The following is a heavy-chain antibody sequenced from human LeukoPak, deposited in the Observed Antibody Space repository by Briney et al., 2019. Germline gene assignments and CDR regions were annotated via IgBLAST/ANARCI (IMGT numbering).Heavy chain of an antibody. CDR1: GFTFSSYA. J-gene: IGHJ1*01. CDR2: ISGSGGST. V-gene: IGHV3-23*01. D-gene: IGHD6-13*01. CDR3: AKAPQYSSSWYFRSPYSQH. Sequence: GGSLRLSCAASGFTFSSYAMSWVRQAPGKGLEWVSAISGSGGSTYYADSVKGRFTISRDNSKNTLYLQMNSLRAEDTAVYYCAKAPQYSSSWYFRSPYSQHWGQGTLVTVSS.